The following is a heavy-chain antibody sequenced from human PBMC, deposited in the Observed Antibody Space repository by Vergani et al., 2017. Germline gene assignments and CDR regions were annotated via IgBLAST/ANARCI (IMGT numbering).Heavy chain of an antibody. CDR3: ARTSYYDFWSGYPYNWFDP. J-gene: IGHJ5*02. D-gene: IGHD3-3*01. V-gene: IGHV1-18*01. CDR1: GYTFTSYG. Sequence: QVQLVPSGAEVKKPGASVKVSCKASGYTFTSYGISWVRQAPGQGLEWMGWISAYNGNTNYAQKLQGRVTMTTDTSTSTAYMELRSLRSDDTAVYYCARTSYYDFWSGYPYNWFDPWGQGTLVTVSS. CDR2: ISAYNGNT.